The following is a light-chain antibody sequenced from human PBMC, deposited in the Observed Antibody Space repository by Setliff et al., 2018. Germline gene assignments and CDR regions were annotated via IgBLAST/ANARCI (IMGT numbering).Light chain of an antibody. CDR2: AND. CDR1: SSNIGNYY. J-gene: IGLJ1*01. Sequence: TQPPSVSAAPGQKVTISCSGSSSNIGNYYVSWYRKLPGTAPKLLIYANDRRPSGIPDRISGSKSGTSATLDITGLQTGDEADYFCGAWDRTLNVFVFGTGTKGTVL. V-gene: IGLV1-51*01. CDR3: GAWDRTLNVFV.